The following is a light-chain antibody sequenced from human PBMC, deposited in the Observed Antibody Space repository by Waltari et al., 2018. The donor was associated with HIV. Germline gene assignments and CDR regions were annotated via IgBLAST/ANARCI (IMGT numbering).Light chain of an antibody. CDR2: DVS. J-gene: IGLJ2*01. CDR3: SSYAGSNNWVV. Sequence: QSALTQPPSASGSPGQSVTISCTGTSSDVGGYKYVSWYQQHPGKAPKLMFYDVSKRPSGVPVRFSGSKSGNTASLTVSGLQAEDEADYYCSSYAGSNNWVVFGGGTKLTVL. V-gene: IGLV2-8*01. CDR1: SSDVGGYKY.